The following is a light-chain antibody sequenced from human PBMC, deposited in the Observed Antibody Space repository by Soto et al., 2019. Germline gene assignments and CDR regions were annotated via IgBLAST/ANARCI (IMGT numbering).Light chain of an antibody. CDR1: QSIGIY. J-gene: IGKJ5*01. V-gene: IGKV1-39*01. CDR2: GAS. CDR3: QQSNSSPIT. Sequence: DIQMTQSPSSLSASVGDRVTITCRASQSIGIYLNWYQQKPGKAPKLLMYGASNLQTGVPSRFSGGGSGTEFTLSIIGLQPEDFATYYCQQSNSSPITFGQGTRLDMK.